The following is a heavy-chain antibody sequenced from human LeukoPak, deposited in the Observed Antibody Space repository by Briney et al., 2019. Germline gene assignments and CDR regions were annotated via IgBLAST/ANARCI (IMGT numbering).Heavy chain of an antibody. D-gene: IGHD1-26*01. Sequence: GGSLRLSCAASGFTFSSYGMSWVRQAPGKGLEWVSGINWNGGSTGYADSVKGRFTISRDNAKNSLYLQMNSLRAEDTALYYCARDNLYSGSSIIDYWGQGTLVTVSS. V-gene: IGHV3-20*04. J-gene: IGHJ4*02. CDR2: INWNGGST. CDR1: GFTFSSYG. CDR3: ARDNLYSGSSIIDY.